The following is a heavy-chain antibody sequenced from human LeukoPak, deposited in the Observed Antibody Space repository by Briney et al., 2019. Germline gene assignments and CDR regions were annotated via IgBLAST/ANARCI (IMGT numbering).Heavy chain of an antibody. Sequence: GGSLRLSCAASGFTFSSYGMHWVRQAPGKGLEWVAFIRYDGSNKYYADSVKGRFTISRDNSKNTLYLQMNSLRAEDTAIYYCTSPPHIVGAAGGYWGQGTLATVSS. CDR2: IRYDGSNK. D-gene: IGHD1-26*01. CDR3: TSPPHIVGAAGGY. V-gene: IGHV3-30*02. J-gene: IGHJ4*02. CDR1: GFTFSSYG.